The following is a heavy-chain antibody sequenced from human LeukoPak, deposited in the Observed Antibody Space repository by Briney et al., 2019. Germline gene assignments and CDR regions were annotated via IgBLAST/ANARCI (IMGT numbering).Heavy chain of an antibody. Sequence: ASVKVSCKASEYTFTGYHIHWVRQAPGQGLEWMGIINPSGGSTSYAQKFQGRVTMTRDTSTSTVYMELSSLRSEDTAVYYCARSYDFSGSYFPIDYWGQGTLVTVSS. CDR2: INPSGGST. V-gene: IGHV1-46*01. J-gene: IGHJ4*02. D-gene: IGHD3-10*01. CDR1: EYTFTGYH. CDR3: ARSYDFSGSYFPIDY.